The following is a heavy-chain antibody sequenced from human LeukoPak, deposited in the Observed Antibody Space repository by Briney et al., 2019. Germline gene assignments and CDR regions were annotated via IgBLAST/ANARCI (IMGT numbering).Heavy chain of an antibody. Sequence: ASVKVSCKASGYTFTGYYMHWVRQAPGQGLEWMGWISAYNGNTNYAQKLQGRVTMTTDTSTSTAYMELRSLRSDDTAVYYCAREVVVITKGNWFDPWGQGTLVTVSS. J-gene: IGHJ5*02. CDR2: ISAYNGNT. V-gene: IGHV1-18*04. D-gene: IGHD3-22*01. CDR1: GYTFTGYY. CDR3: AREVVVITKGNWFDP.